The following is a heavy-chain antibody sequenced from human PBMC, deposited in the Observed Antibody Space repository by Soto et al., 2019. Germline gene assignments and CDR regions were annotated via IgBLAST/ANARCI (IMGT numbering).Heavy chain of an antibody. V-gene: IGHV3-66*01. CDR2: IYSGGST. CDR3: ARGGPPTSNRFDP. Sequence: EVQLVESGGGLVQPGGSLRLSCAASGFTVSNNYINWVRQAPGKGLEWVSVIYSGGSTYYADSVKGRFTISRNNAKNTLYLQMNSLRAEDTAVYYCARGGPPTSNRFDPGGQGTLVTVSS. J-gene: IGHJ5*02. D-gene: IGHD1-26*01. CDR1: GFTVSNNY.